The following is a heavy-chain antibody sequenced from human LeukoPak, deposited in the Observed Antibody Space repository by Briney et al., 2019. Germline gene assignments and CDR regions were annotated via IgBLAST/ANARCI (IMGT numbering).Heavy chain of an antibody. V-gene: IGHV1-2*02. CDR2: INPNSGGT. CDR3: ARLYCSGGSCFNFDY. Sequence: ASVKVSCKASGYTFTGYYMHWVRQAPGQGLEWMGWINPNSGGTNYAQKFQGRVTMTRDTSISTAYMELSRLRSDDTAVYYCARLYCSGGSCFNFDYWGQGTLVTVSS. J-gene: IGHJ4*02. D-gene: IGHD2-15*01. CDR1: GYTFTGYY.